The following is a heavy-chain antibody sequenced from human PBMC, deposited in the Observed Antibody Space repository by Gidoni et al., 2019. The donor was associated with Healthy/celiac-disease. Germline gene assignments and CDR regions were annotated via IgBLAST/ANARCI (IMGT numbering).Heavy chain of an antibody. CDR2: IRSKAYGGTT. D-gene: IGHD6-13*01. CDR1: GFTFGDYA. V-gene: IGHV3-49*03. Sequence: EVQLVESGGGLVQPGRSLRLSCPASGFTFGDYAMSWFRQAPGKGVELVGFIRSKAYGGTTEYAASVKGRFTISRDDSKSIAYLQMNSLKTEDTAVYYCTRLISSSSDYWGQGTLVTVSS. CDR3: TRLISSSSDY. J-gene: IGHJ4*02.